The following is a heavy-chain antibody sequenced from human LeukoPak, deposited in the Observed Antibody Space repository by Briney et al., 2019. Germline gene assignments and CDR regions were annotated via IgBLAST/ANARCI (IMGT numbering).Heavy chain of an antibody. V-gene: IGHV3-15*01. Sequence: GGSLRLSCVASGFSFTYAWMSWVRQAPGKGLQWVGHIRSETDGATTDYAAAVQGRFTISRDDSKKMLYLEMDSLKAEDTGLYYCTTDLNQRLKWFGNPLDHWGQGTPVTVSS. CDR1: GFSFTYAW. CDR2: IRSETDGATT. D-gene: IGHD3-10*01. J-gene: IGHJ4*02. CDR3: TTDLNQRLKWFGNPLDH.